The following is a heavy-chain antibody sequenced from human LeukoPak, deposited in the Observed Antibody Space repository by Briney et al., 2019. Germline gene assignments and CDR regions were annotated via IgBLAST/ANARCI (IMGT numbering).Heavy chain of an antibody. D-gene: IGHD5-24*01. Sequence: SETLSLTCTVSGGSISSSSYYWGWIRQPPGKGLEWIGSNYYSGSTYYNPSLKSRVTISVDTSKNQFSLKLSSVTAADTAVYYCARQSQRWLPDYWGQGTLVTVSS. CDR1: GGSISSSSYY. V-gene: IGHV4-39*01. J-gene: IGHJ4*02. CDR3: ARQSQRWLPDY. CDR2: NYYSGST.